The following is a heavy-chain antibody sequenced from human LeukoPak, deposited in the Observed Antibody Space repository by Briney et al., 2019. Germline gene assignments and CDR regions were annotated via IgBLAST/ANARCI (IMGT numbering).Heavy chain of an antibody. CDR3: AQTSGY. CDR2: ISTGGSPI. CDR1: KFTFSTYS. Sequence: GGSLRLSCAASKFTFSTYSMNLVRQAPGKGLEWVSYISTGGSPIYYADSVKGRFTISRGNAKNSLYLQMSSLRAEDTAVYYCAQTSGYWGQGTLVTVSS. V-gene: IGHV3-48*01. J-gene: IGHJ4*02.